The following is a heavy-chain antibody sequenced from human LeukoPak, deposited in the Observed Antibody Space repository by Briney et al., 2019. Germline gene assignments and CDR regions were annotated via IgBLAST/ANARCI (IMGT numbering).Heavy chain of an antibody. J-gene: IGHJ4*02. Sequence: GGSLRLSCAASGLTVSSNCMSWVRQAPGKGLEWVSFIYSGGSTYYTDSVKGRFTISRDNSKNTLYLQMNSLRAEDTAVYYCARRTGDYSHPYDYWGQGILVTVSS. CDR2: IYSGGST. CDR1: GLTVSSNC. D-gene: IGHD3-22*01. V-gene: IGHV3-53*01. CDR3: ARRTGDYSHPYDY.